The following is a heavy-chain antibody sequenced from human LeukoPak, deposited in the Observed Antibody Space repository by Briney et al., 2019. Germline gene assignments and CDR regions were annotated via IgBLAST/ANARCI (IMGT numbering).Heavy chain of an antibody. D-gene: IGHD3-16*02. J-gene: IGHJ4*02. CDR2: IIPIFGTA. V-gene: IGHV1-69*13. CDR1: GGTFSSYA. CDR3: ARGAQHDYVWGSYRSFDY. Sequence: SVKVSCKASGGTFSSYAISWVRQAPGQGLEWMGGIIPIFGTANYAQKFQGRVTITADDSTSTAYMELSSLRSEDTAVYYCARGAQHDYVWGSYRSFDYWGQGTLVTVSS.